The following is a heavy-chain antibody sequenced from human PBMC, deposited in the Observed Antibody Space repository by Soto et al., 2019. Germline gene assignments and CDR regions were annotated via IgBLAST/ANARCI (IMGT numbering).Heavy chain of an antibody. CDR3: ARVSSPLPDNWFDP. V-gene: IGHV3-53*01. CDR1: GFAVSANY. Sequence: EVQLVESGGGLIQAGGSLRLSCAASGFAVSANYISWVRQAPGKGLEWVSIIYTDDSTYYADSVKGRFTFSRDKSKNTLDLQLDSLRADDTAVYYCARVSSPLPDNWFDPWGQGTLVTVSS. D-gene: IGHD6-6*01. J-gene: IGHJ5*02. CDR2: IYTDDST.